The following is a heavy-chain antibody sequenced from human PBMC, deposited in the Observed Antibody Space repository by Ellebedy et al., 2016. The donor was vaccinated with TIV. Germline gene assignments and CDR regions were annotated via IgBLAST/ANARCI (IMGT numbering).Heavy chain of an antibody. J-gene: IGHJ4*02. Sequence: AASVKVSCKASGYTFTGYYMNWVRQAPGQGLEWMGWINTNSGGTKYVQKVQGRVIMTRDTSISTAYMEVSRLSSDDTAVYYCARGVRIAELTTASDTDFDFWGQGALVTVSS. V-gene: IGHV1-2*02. CDR2: INTNSGGT. CDR3: ARGVRIAELTTASDTDFDF. D-gene: IGHD1-1*01. CDR1: GYTFTGYY.